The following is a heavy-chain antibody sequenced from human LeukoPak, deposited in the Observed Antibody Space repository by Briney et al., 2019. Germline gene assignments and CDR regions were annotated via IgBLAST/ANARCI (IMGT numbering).Heavy chain of an antibody. CDR3: ARLAYCGGDCYSSLDY. CDR1: GYSFTSYW. CDR2: IDPSDSYT. V-gene: IGHV5-10-1*01. Sequence: GESLRISCKGSGYSFTSYWISWVRQMPGKGLEWMARIDPSDSYTNYSPSFQGHVTISADKSISTAYLQWSSLKASDTAMYYCARLAYCGGDCYSSLDYWGQGTLVTVSS. J-gene: IGHJ4*02. D-gene: IGHD2-21*02.